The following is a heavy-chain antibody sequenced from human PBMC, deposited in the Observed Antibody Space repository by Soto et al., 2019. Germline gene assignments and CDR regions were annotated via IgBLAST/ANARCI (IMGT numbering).Heavy chain of an antibody. J-gene: IGHJ3*02. V-gene: IGHV3-64D*06. D-gene: IGHD3-16*01. CDR1: GFTFSSYA. CDR2: ISSNGGST. Sequence: PGGSLRLSCSASGFTFSSYAMHWVRQAPGKGLEYVSAISSNGGSTYYADSVKGRFTISRDNSKNTLYLQMSSLRAEDTAVYYCVKGLPPPWGAVDAFDIWGQGTMVTVSS. CDR3: VKGLPPPWGAVDAFDI.